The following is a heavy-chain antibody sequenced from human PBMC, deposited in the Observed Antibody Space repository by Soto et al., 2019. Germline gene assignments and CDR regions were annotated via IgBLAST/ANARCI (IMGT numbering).Heavy chain of an antibody. Sequence: QVQLQESCPGLVNPSQTLSLTCTVSGVSITSSDYYWNWIRQPPGKGLEWIGSIYYSGSTYYSPSLGSRVSISVDTSKNEFSLKLSSVTAADTAVYYCVRGDPGACSSTSCSDAFDLWGRGAMVAVSS. CDR3: VRGDPGACSSTSCSDAFDL. CDR2: IYYSGST. J-gene: IGHJ3*01. D-gene: IGHD2-2*01. V-gene: IGHV4-30-4*01. CDR1: GVSITSSDYY.